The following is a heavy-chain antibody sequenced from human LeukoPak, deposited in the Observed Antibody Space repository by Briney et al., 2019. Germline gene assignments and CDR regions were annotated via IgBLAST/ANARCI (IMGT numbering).Heavy chain of an antibody. V-gene: IGHV3-23*01. Sequence: GGSLRLSCGASGFTFSSYAMSWVRQAPGKGLEWVSTINGGGDNTYYADSVKGRFTISRDDSKNTLYLQMNSLRAEDTAVYYCAKGQNYFGSGSRPDYWGQGTLVTVSS. J-gene: IGHJ4*02. D-gene: IGHD3-10*01. CDR2: INGGGDNT. CDR3: AKGQNYFGSGSRPDY. CDR1: GFTFSSYA.